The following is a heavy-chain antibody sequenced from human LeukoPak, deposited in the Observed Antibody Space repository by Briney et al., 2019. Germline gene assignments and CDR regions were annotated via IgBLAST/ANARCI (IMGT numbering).Heavy chain of an antibody. V-gene: IGHV4-39*07. J-gene: IGHJ5*02. CDR2: IYYSGST. Sequence: SETLSLTCTVSGGSISSSSYYWGWIRQPPGKGLEWIGSIYYSGSTYYNPSLKSQVTISVDRSKNQFSLKLSSVTAADTAVYYCARVGPLRWFDPWGQGTLVTVSS. CDR3: ARVGPLRWFDP. CDR1: GGSISSSSYY.